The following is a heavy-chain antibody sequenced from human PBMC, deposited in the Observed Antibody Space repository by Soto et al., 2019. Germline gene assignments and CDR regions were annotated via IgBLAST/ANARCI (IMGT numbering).Heavy chain of an antibody. CDR1: GSYY. D-gene: IGHD1-7*01. CDR3: AGYNWNYYFDP. CDR2: IYHSGST. J-gene: IGHJ5*02. Sequence: GSYYWAWLRQPPGKGLEWIGHIYHSGSTIYNPSLKSRVTISIDTSKSQFSLNLNSMTAADTAVYYCAGYNWNYYFDPWGQGTLVTVSS. V-gene: IGHV4-61*01.